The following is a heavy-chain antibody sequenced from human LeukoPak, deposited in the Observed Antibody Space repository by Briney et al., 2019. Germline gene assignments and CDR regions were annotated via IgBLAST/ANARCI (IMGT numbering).Heavy chain of an antibody. J-gene: IGHJ4*02. CDR2: IDPSDSYT. CDR3: ARIASYSSSHESDY. D-gene: IGHD6-6*01. V-gene: IGHV5-10-1*01. Sequence: GESLKISCKGSGYSFTSYWISWVRRMPGKGLEWMGRIDPSDSYTNYSPSFQGHVTISADKSISTAYLQWGSLKASDTAMYYCARIASYSSSHESDYWGQGTLVTVSS. CDR1: GYSFTSYW.